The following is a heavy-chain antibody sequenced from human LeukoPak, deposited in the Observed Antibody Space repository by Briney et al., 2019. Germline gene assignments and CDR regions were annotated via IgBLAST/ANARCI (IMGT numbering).Heavy chain of an antibody. J-gene: IGHJ4*02. CDR3: ARDSGIVATISY. CDR2: IYYSGST. Sequence: PSETLSLTCTVSGGSISSSSYYWGWLRQPPGKGLEWIGSIYYSGSTYYNPSLKRRVTISVDTSKNQFSLKLSSVTAADTAVYYCARDSGIVATISYWGQGTLVTVSS. V-gene: IGHV4-39*07. D-gene: IGHD5-12*01. CDR1: GGSISSSSYY.